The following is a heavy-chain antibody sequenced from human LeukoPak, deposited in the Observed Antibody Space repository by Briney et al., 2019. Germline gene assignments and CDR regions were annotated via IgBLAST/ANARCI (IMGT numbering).Heavy chain of an antibody. D-gene: IGHD2-15*01. CDR1: GFTFSSYA. CDR3: ARVGGAFDI. J-gene: IGHJ3*02. CDR2: ISYDGSNK. Sequence: LAGRSLRLSCAASGFTFSSYAMHWVRQAPGKGLEWVAVISYDGSNKYYADSVKGRFTISRDNSKNTLYLQMNSLRAEDTAVYYCARVGGAFDIWGQGTMVTVSS. V-gene: IGHV3-30-3*01.